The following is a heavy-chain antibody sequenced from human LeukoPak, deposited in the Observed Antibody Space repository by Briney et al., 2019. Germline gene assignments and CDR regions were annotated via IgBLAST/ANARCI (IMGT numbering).Heavy chain of an antibody. D-gene: IGHD6-19*01. CDR3: ARVYRSGWYIDY. Sequence: ASVKVSCKASGYTFTGYYMHWGRQAPGQGLEWMGWINPNSGGTNYAQKFQGRVTMTRDTSISTAYMELSRLRSDDTAVYYCARVYRSGWYIDYWGQGTLVTVSS. CDR1: GYTFTGYY. J-gene: IGHJ4*02. V-gene: IGHV1-2*02. CDR2: INPNSGGT.